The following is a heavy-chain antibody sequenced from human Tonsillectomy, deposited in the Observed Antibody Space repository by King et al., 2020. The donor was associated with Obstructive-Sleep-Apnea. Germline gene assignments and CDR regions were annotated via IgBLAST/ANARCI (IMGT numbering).Heavy chain of an antibody. CDR1: GGSFSGYY. D-gene: IGHD2-15*01. J-gene: IGHJ5*02. CDR2: INHSGST. Sequence: VQLQQWGAGLLKPSETLSLTCAVYGGSFSGYYWSWIRQPPGKGLEWIGEINHSGSTNYNPSLKSRVTISVDTSKNQFSLKLSSVTAADTAVYYCASTDGSGGSCYSNWFDPWGQGTLVTVSS. V-gene: IGHV4-34*01. CDR3: ASTDGSGGSCYSNWFDP.